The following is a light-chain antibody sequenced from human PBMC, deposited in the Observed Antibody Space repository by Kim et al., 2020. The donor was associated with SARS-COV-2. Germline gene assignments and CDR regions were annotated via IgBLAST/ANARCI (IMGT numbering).Light chain of an antibody. CDR3: QQHNTYWT. CDR1: QIVNIW. CDR2: RAS. J-gene: IGKJ1*01. Sequence: SASVGDRVTITCRASQIVNIWLAWYQQKPGKAPKLLIYRASSLNSGVPSRFSGSGSGTEFTLTISSLQPDDFATYYCQQHNTYWTFGQGTKVDIK. V-gene: IGKV1-5*03.